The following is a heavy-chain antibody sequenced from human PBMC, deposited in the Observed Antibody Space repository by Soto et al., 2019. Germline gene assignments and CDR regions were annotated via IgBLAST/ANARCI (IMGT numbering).Heavy chain of an antibody. V-gene: IGHV4-39*01. CDR1: GGSISSSSYY. CDR2: IYYSGST. CDR3: ARRRIGDFWSGYSNWVAP. Sequence: SETLSLTCTVSGGSISSSSYYWGGIRQPPGKGLEWIGSIYYSGSTYYNPSLKSRVTISVDTSKNQFSLKLSSVTAADTAVYYCARRRIGDFWSGYSNWVAPWGQGTLVSVS. D-gene: IGHD3-3*01. J-gene: IGHJ5*02.